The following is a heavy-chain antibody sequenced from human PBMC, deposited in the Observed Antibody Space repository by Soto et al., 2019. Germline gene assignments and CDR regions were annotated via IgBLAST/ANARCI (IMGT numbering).Heavy chain of an antibody. V-gene: IGHV3-30*18. CDR3: AKEYCISTSCYTTDAVDI. D-gene: IGHD2-2*01. Sequence: PGGSLRLSCAASGFTFRNYGMHWVRQGPGKRLEWVAFISYDGSNKYYADSVKGRLTISRDNSKNTLFLQMNSLRAEDTAVYFCAKEYCISTSCYTTDAVDIWGQGTIVTVSS. CDR1: GFTFRNYG. CDR2: ISYDGSNK. J-gene: IGHJ3*02.